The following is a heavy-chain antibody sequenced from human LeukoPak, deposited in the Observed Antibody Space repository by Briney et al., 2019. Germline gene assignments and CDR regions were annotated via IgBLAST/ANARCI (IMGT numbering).Heavy chain of an antibody. J-gene: IGHJ4*02. CDR2: IIPIFGTA. Sequence: ASVKVSCKASGGTFGSYAISWVRQAPGQGLEWMGRIIPIFGTANYAQKFQGRVTITTDESTGTAYMELSSLRSEDTAVYYCARGPHDYGTWGYFDYWGQGTLVTVSS. D-gene: IGHD4-17*01. CDR1: GGTFGSYA. CDR3: ARGPHDYGTWGYFDY. V-gene: IGHV1-69*05.